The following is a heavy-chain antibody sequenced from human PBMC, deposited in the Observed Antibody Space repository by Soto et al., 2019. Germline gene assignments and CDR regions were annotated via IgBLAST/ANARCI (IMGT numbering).Heavy chain of an antibody. CDR1: GFTFSSYA. Sequence: QVQLVESGGGVVQPGRSLRLSCAASGFTFSSYAMHWVRQAPGKGLERVAVISHDGSNKYYADSVKGRFTISRDNSKNTLYLQTNSLRAEDTAVYYCARESPYYYGSGSYYHLDYWGQGTLVTVSS. V-gene: IGHV3-30-3*01. CDR2: ISHDGSNK. CDR3: ARESPYYYGSGSYYHLDY. J-gene: IGHJ4*02. D-gene: IGHD3-10*01.